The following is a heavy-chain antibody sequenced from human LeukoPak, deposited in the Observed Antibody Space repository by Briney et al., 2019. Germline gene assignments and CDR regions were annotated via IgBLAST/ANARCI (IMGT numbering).Heavy chain of an antibody. V-gene: IGHV1-2*02. CDR3: ARVNGGTSYDFDY. D-gene: IGHD4-23*01. Sequence: ASVKVSCKASGYTFNVYYMHWVRQAPGQGLEWMGWINGNTGVTHYAQKFQGRVTMTRDTSITTAYMELSSLRSDDTAVYYCARVNGGTSYDFDYWGQGTLVTVSS. J-gene: IGHJ4*02. CDR2: INGNTGVT. CDR1: GYTFNVYY.